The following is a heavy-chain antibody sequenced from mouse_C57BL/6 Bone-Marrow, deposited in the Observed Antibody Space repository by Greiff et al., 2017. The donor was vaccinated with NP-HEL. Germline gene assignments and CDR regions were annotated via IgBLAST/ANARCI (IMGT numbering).Heavy chain of an antibody. Sequence: VQLQQPGAELVKPGASVKMSCKASGYTFTSYWITWVKQRPGQGLEWIGDIYPGSGSTNYNEKFKSKATLTVDTSSSTAYMQLSSLTSEDSAVYYCATQLDYYGSSYPWYFDVWGTGTTVTVSS. V-gene: IGHV1-55*01. CDR2: IYPGSGST. CDR1: GYTFTSYW. J-gene: IGHJ1*03. D-gene: IGHD1-1*01. CDR3: ATQLDYYGSSYPWYFDV.